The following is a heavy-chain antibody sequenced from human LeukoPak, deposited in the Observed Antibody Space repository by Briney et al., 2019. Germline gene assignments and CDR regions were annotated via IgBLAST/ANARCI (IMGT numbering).Heavy chain of an antibody. Sequence: PSETLSLTCTVSGGSISSYYWSWIRQPPGKGLEWIGYIYYSGSTNYNPSLKSRVTISVDTSKNQFSLKLSSVTAADTAVYYCARAGAVAGTIPYYYYYMDVWGKGTTVTISS. D-gene: IGHD6-19*01. CDR3: ARAGAVAGTIPYYYYYMDV. V-gene: IGHV4-59*01. J-gene: IGHJ6*03. CDR1: GGSISSYY. CDR2: IYYSGST.